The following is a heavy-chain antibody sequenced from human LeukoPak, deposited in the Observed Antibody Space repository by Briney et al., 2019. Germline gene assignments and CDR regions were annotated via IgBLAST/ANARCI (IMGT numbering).Heavy chain of an antibody. Sequence: PGGSLRLSCAASGFTFSHYWMSWVRLALGKGLEWVANIKEDGTETYYVDSVKGRFTISRDNAKNSLYLQMNSLRVEDTAVYYCAKEGRSLQTYWGQGTLVTVSS. CDR1: GFTFSHYW. D-gene: IGHD5-24*01. CDR3: AKEGRSLQTY. CDR2: IKEDGTET. J-gene: IGHJ4*02. V-gene: IGHV3-7*03.